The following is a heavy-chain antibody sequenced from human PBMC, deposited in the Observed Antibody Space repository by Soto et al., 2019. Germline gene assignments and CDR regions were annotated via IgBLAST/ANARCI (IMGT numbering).Heavy chain of an antibody. Sequence: EVQLVESGGDLVQPGGSLRLSCAASGITVNNNYMSWVRQAPGKGLEWVSVIYSGGSTGYADSVKGRFTISRDNPKITVYLQMNGLRAEDTAVYYCARDVGVWGRGTTVTVSS. J-gene: IGHJ6*04. V-gene: IGHV3-66*01. CDR3: ARDVGV. CDR1: GITVNNNY. CDR2: IYSGGST.